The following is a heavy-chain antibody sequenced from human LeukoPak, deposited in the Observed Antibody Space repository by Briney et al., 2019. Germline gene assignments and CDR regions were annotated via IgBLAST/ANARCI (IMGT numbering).Heavy chain of an antibody. CDR2: IYYIGTT. CDR1: GGSISSSSYY. D-gene: IGHD6-19*01. Sequence: PSETLSLTCTVSGGSISSSSYYWGWIRQSPGKGLEWIGSIYYIGTTYYNPSLKSRVTISVDTSKNQFSLKLSSVTAADTAVYYCAKIALSWVAGAIDYWGQGTLVTVSS. CDR3: AKIALSWVAGAIDY. V-gene: IGHV4-39*01. J-gene: IGHJ4*02.